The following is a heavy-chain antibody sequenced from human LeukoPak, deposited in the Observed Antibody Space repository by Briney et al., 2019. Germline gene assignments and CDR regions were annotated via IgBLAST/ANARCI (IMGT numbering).Heavy chain of an antibody. CDR3: AKDGDTTNYYYYGMDV. CDR1: GFTFSSYS. V-gene: IGHV3-21*01. CDR2: ISSSSSYI. J-gene: IGHJ6*02. Sequence: GGSLRLSCAASGFTFSSYSMNWVRQAPGKGLEWVSSISSSSSYIYYADSVKGRFTISRDNAKNTLYLQMNSLRAEDTAVYYCAKDGDTTNYYYYGMDVWGQGTTVTVSS. D-gene: IGHD4-17*01.